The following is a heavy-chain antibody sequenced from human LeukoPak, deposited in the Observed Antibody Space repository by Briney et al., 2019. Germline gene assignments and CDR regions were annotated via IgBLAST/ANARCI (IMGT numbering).Heavy chain of an antibody. CDR3: ASTTPRKRITMVRGVNDAFDI. J-gene: IGHJ3*02. CDR1: GFTFSSYA. Sequence: QPGGSLRLSCAASGFTFSSYAMSWVRQAPGKGLEWVSAISGSGGSTYYADSVKGRFTISRDNSKNTLYLQMNSLRAEDTAVYYCASTTPRKRITMVRGVNDAFDIWGQGTMVTVSS. D-gene: IGHD3-10*01. V-gene: IGHV3-23*01. CDR2: ISGSGGST.